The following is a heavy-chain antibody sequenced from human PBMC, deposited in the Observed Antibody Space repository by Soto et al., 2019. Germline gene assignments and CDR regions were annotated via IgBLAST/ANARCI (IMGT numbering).Heavy chain of an antibody. V-gene: IGHV4-39*01. CDR3: ARHGRLIVVVPAATLNWFDP. CDR1: GGSISSSSYY. CDR2: IYYSGRT. Sequence: QLQLQESGPGLVKPSENLSLTCTVSGGSISSSSYYWGWIRQPPGKGLAWIGSIYYSGRTYYNPSLKSRVTIPVDTSKNQYSLKLSSVTAADTAVYYCARHGRLIVVVPAATLNWFDPWGQGTLVTFSS. D-gene: IGHD2-2*01. J-gene: IGHJ5*02.